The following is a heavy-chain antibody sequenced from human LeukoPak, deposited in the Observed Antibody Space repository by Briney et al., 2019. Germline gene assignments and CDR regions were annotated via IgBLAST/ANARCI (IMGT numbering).Heavy chain of an antibody. CDR2: ISAYNDNT. CDR3: ARVVEGDFWSGPTPFDP. CDR1: GYTFTIYG. Sequence: ASVKVSCKASGYTFTIYGICWVRQAPGPGREWMGWISAYNDNTNYAQKLQGRVTMTTDTCTSTAYMELRSLRSDDTAVYYCARVVEGDFWSGPTPFDPWGQGTLVTVSS. J-gene: IGHJ5*02. D-gene: IGHD3-3*01. V-gene: IGHV1-18*01.